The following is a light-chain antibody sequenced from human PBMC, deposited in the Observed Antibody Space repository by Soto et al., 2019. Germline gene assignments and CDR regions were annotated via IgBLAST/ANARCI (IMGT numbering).Light chain of an antibody. V-gene: IGKV1-39*01. CDR1: QSISTY. CDR3: QESYSTPYT. CDR2: DAS. J-gene: IGKJ2*01. Sequence: DIQMTQSPSSLSASVGDRVTISCRASQSISTYLNWYQQKPGEAPKLLIYDASALPRGVPSRFSGSGSGTDFTLTISSLQPEDFATYFCQESYSTPYTFGLGTKVDIK.